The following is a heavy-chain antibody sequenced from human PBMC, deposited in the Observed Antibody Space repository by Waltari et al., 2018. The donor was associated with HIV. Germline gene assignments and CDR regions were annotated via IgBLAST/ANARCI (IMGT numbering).Heavy chain of an antibody. D-gene: IGHD4-17*01. Sequence: QVQLQESGPGLVKPSETLSLTCTVSGGSMTRYSWNWIRQPAGKGLEWIGRSSTRGTTYYNPSLRSRVILSVDTSKTQFNLNLYSVTAADAAVYYCARGDYDDYGGRNWFDPWGQGTLVTVSS. CDR2: SSTRGTT. V-gene: IGHV4-4*07. CDR3: ARGDYDDYGGRNWFDP. CDR1: GGSMTRYS. J-gene: IGHJ5*02.